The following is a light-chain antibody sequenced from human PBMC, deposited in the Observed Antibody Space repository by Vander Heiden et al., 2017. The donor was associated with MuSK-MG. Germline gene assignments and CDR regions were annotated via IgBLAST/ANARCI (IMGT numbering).Light chain of an antibody. Sequence: VLTQSPATLSLSPGERATLSCRASQNIGTSLAWYHHKPGQAPRLLIYDASERAAGIPARFSGGGSGIDFTLTINSLESGDSGVYYCQQRSNWPPGFTFGPGIKVEIK. V-gene: IGKV3-11*01. J-gene: IGKJ3*01. CDR2: DAS. CDR3: QQRSNWPPGFT. CDR1: QNIGTS.